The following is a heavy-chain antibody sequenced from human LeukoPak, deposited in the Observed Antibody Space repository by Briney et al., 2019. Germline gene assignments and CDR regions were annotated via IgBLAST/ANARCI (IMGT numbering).Heavy chain of an antibody. CDR2: ISSSSSYI. Sequence: GGSLRLSCAASGFIFSSYSMNWVRQAPGKGLEWVSSISSSSSYIYYADSVKGRFTISRDNAKNSLYLQMNSLRAEDTAVYYCARVRGEEGAFDIWGQGTMVTVSS. J-gene: IGHJ3*02. V-gene: IGHV3-21*01. D-gene: IGHD3-16*01. CDR3: ARVRGEEGAFDI. CDR1: GFIFSSYS.